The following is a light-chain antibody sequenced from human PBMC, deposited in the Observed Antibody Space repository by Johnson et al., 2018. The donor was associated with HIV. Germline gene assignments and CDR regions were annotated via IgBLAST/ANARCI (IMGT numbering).Light chain of an antibody. J-gene: IGLJ1*01. Sequence: QSVLTQPPSVSAAPGQKVTISCSGSSSNIGNNYVSWYQQLPGTAPKLLIYGNNKRPSGTPDRFSGSQSGTSATLGITRLQTGDEADYYGGTWDSSLRSGFFGAGTKGTVL. CDR1: SSNIGNNY. V-gene: IGLV1-51*02. CDR3: GTWDSSLRSGF. CDR2: GNN.